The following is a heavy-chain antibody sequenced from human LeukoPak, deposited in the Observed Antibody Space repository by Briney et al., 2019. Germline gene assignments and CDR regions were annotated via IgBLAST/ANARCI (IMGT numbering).Heavy chain of an antibody. D-gene: IGHD5-24*01. V-gene: IGHV4-59*01. CDR2: IYYSGST. J-gene: IGHJ5*01. CDR1: GGSISSYY. CDR3: ARGDGYNYWFDS. Sequence: PSETLSLTCTVSGGSISSYYWSWIRQPPGKGLEWIGYIYYSGSTNYNPSLKSRVTISVDTSKNQFSLKLSSVTAADTAVYHCARGDGYNYWFDSWGQGTLVTVSS.